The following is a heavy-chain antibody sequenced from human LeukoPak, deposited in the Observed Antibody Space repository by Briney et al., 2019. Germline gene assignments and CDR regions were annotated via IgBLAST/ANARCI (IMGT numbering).Heavy chain of an antibody. V-gene: IGHV3-7*01. J-gene: IGHJ3*02. CDR2: IKQDGSEK. Sequence: GSLRLSCAGSGFTFRSYWMHCVRQAPGKGLEWVANIKQDGSEKYYVDSVKGRFTISRDNANDSVYLQMNSLRAEDTAVYYCARRYFDWFLGAGGSLDIWGQGTMVTVSS. CDR1: GFTFRSYW. CDR3: ARRYFDWFLGAGGSLDI. D-gene: IGHD3-9*01.